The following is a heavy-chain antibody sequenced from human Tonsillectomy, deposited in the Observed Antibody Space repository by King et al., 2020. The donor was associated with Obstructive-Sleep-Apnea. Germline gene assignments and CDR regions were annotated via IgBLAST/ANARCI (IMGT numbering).Heavy chain of an antibody. D-gene: IGHD3-22*01. J-gene: IGHJ4*02. Sequence: VQLVESGGGLVKPGGSLRLSCAASGFTFSNAWMSWVRQAPGKGLEWVGRIKSKTEGGKTDYAAPVKGRFTISRDDSKNTLYLQMNSLKTEDTAVYYCTTESYYYDSSGYYYEDYWGQGTLVTVSS. CDR2: IKSKTEGGKT. CDR1: GFTFSNAW. CDR3: TTESYYYDSSGYYYEDY. V-gene: IGHV3-15*01.